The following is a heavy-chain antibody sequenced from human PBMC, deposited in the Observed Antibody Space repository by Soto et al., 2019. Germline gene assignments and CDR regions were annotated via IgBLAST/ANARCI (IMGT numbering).Heavy chain of an antibody. D-gene: IGHD2-8*01. CDR1: GFTFSNYS. Sequence: GGSLRLSCAASGFTFSNYSINWVRQAPGKGLEWLSYISNNNSVKYYADSVKGRFTISRDNAKNSLYLQMNSLRDEDTAVYYCARDRDAYCSNGVCSGPYFDYWGRGTLVTAPQ. V-gene: IGHV3-48*02. CDR2: ISNNNSVK. J-gene: IGHJ4*02. CDR3: ARDRDAYCSNGVCSGPYFDY.